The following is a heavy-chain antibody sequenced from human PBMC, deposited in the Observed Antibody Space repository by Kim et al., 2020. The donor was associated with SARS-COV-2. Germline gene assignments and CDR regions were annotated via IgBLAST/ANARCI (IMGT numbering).Heavy chain of an antibody. D-gene: IGHD1-26*01. V-gene: IGHV3-9*01. Sequence: VGYVDSVKGRFTISRDNAKNSLYLQMNSLKVEDTALYYCAQEYYGSYPYWGQGTLVSVSS. CDR3: AQEYYGSYPY. CDR2: V. J-gene: IGHJ4*02.